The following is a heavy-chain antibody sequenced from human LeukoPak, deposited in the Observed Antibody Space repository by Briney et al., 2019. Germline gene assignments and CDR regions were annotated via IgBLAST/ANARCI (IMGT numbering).Heavy chain of an antibody. V-gene: IGHV1-2*02. CDR2: INPSSGGT. CDR3: ARTVTTRNGY. D-gene: IGHD4-17*01. CDR1: GYTFTDYY. J-gene: IGHJ4*02. Sequence: ASVKVSCKASGYTFTDYYIHWVRQAPGQGLEWMGWINPSSGGTNYAQKFQGRVTMTRDTSISTAYVEVSSLRSDDAAVYYCARTVTTRNGYWGQGTLVTVSS.